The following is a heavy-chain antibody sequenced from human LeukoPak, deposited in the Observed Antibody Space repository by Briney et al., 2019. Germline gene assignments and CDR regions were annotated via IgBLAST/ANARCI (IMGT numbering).Heavy chain of an antibody. CDR2: INPSGGIT. D-gene: IGHD6-19*01. Sequence: ASVKVSCKASGYTFTSYYMHWVRHAPGQGLEWMGIINPSGGITNYAQKFQGRVTMTTDMSTSTDYMELSSLRSEDTAVYYCSRDRVAGVYYFDYWGQGTPVTVSS. J-gene: IGHJ4*02. CDR1: GYTFTSYY. CDR3: SRDRVAGVYYFDY. V-gene: IGHV1-46*01.